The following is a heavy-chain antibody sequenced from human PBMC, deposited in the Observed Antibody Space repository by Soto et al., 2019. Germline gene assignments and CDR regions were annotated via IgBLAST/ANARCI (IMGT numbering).Heavy chain of an antibody. J-gene: IGHJ4*02. CDR3: ARGGYSYGSLDY. CDR1: GGSISSGGYS. Sequence: QLQLQESGSGLVKPSQTLSLTCAGSGGSISSGGYSGSWIRQPPGKGLEWIGYIYHSGRPYYNPSLKSRVTISVDRSKNQCSLKLSSVTAADTAVYYCARGGYSYGSLDYWGQATLVTVSS. CDR2: IYHSGRP. D-gene: IGHD5-18*01. V-gene: IGHV4-30-2*01.